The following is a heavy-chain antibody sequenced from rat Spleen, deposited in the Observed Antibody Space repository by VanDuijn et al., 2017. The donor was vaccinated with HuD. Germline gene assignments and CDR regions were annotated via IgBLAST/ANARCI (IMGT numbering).Heavy chain of an antibody. Sequence: EVQLVESGGGLVQPGRSMKLSCVVSGFTFSDYGMAWVLQAPTKGLEWIASISSDGDRTYYRDSVKGRFTISRDDAKNTQYLQMDSLRSEDTATYYCARHGGLRNWFAYWGQGTLVTVSS. CDR1: GFTFSDYG. D-gene: IGHD1-11*01. CDR2: ISSDGDRT. J-gene: IGHJ3*01. CDR3: ARHGGLRNWFAY. V-gene: IGHV5S13*01.